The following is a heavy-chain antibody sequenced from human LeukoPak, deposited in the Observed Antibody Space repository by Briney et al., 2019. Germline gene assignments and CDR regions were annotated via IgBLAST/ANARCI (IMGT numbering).Heavy chain of an antibody. CDR3: AREEWWFDS. J-gene: IGHJ5*01. Sequence: GGSLRLSCAASGFTFNTYWMTWVRQAPGKGLEWLANIKQDGSEKYYVDSLKGRFTISRDNAKNSLYLQMNSLRVEDTAVYYCAREEWWFDSWGQGTQVTVSS. D-gene: IGHD2-8*01. CDR2: IKQDGSEK. V-gene: IGHV3-7*01. CDR1: GFTFNTYW.